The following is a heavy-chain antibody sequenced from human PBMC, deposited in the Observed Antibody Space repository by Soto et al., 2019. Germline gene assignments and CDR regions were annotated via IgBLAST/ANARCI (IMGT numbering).Heavy chain of an antibody. CDR1: GFTFSDYY. D-gene: IGHD2-15*01. V-gene: IGHV3-11*01. Sequence: GGSLRLSCAASGFTFSDYYMSWIRQAPGKGLEWVSYISSSGSTIYYADSVKGRFTISRDNAKNSLYLQMNSLRAEDTAVYYCARDQAYCSGGSCYFYYFDYWGQGTLVTVSS. CDR3: ARDQAYCSGGSCYFYYFDY. J-gene: IGHJ4*02. CDR2: ISSSGSTI.